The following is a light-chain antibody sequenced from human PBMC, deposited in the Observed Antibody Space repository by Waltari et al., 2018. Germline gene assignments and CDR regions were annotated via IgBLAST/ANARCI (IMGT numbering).Light chain of an antibody. Sequence: IVLTQSPGTLSLSPGESATLSCRASQTRSKNYLAWYQQKPGQAPWLLIYGASSRDAVIPDRFSGSGAGTYCTLTISRLESDEFAMYYCQRYGSSVLDTFGQGTKLEIK. CDR2: GAS. V-gene: IGKV3-20*01. CDR3: QRYGSSVLDT. CDR1: QTRSKNY. J-gene: IGKJ2*01.